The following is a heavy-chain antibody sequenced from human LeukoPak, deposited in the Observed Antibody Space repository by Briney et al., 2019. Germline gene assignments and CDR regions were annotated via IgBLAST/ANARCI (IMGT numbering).Heavy chain of an antibody. D-gene: IGHD1-26*01. J-gene: IGHJ4*02. Sequence: ASVKVSCKASGYTFTSYGISWVRQAPGQGLEGMGWIKPYNGNTNYAQNFQGRVTMTTDTSTSTAYMELRSLRSDDTAVYYCARTYNIVGTTTRGNDYWGQGTLSPSPQ. CDR1: GYTFTSYG. V-gene: IGHV1-18*01. CDR3: ARTYNIVGTTTRGNDY. CDR2: IKPYNGNT.